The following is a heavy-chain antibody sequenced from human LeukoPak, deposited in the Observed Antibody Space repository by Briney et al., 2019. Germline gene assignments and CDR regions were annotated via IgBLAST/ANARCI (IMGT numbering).Heavy chain of an antibody. CDR2: IDPSDSYT. CDR3: ARLLPTSSAHPGVDY. J-gene: IGHJ4*02. V-gene: IGHV5-10-1*01. CDR1: GYSFTSYW. D-gene: IGHD2-2*01. Sequence: GESLKISCKGSGYSFTSYWISWVRQMPGKGLEWMGRIDPSDSYTNHSPSFQGHVTISADKSISTAYLQWSSLKASDTAMYYCARLLPTSSAHPGVDYWGQGTLVTVSS.